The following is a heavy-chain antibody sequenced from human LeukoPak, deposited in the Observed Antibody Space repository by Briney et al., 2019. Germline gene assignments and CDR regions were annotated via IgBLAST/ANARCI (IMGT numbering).Heavy chain of an antibody. CDR3: ARSRGWPKYFFDY. Sequence: ASVKVSCKASGYTFTGYYMHWVRQAPGQGLEWMRWINPNSGGTNYPQKFQGRVTITRDTSISTAYLELSRLTSDDTAVYYCARSRGWPKYFFDYWGQGTLVTVSS. D-gene: IGHD6-19*01. CDR1: GYTFTGYY. J-gene: IGHJ4*02. CDR2: INPNSGGT. V-gene: IGHV1-2*02.